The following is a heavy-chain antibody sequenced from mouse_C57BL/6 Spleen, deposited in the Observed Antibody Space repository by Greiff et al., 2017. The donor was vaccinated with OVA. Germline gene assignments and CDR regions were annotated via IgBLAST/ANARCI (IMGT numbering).Heavy chain of an antibody. J-gene: IGHJ2*01. CDR3: ARQWRIGNWVYFDY. Sequence: EVKLVESGGDLVKPGGSLKLSCAASGFTFSSYGMSWVRQTPDKRLEWVATISSGGSYTYYPDSVKGRLTISRDNAKNTLYLQMSSLKSEDTAMYYCARQWRIGNWVYFDYWGQGTTLTVSS. V-gene: IGHV5-6*01. D-gene: IGHD4-1*01. CDR1: GFTFSSYG. CDR2: ISSGGSYT.